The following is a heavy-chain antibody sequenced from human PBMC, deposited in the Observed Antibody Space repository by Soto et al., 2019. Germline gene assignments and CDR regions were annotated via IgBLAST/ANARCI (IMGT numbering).Heavy chain of an antibody. V-gene: IGHV3-30-3*01. D-gene: IGHD2-8*01. J-gene: IGHJ5*02. Sequence: PGGSLRLSCAASGFSLRNFGMHWVRQAPGKGLEWVAIISFDGVNKNYADSVKGRFTISRDNDNNMLYLQMNSLRIEDTAVYYCARDVSTHSNPSWFDPWGQGTLVTVSS. CDR1: GFSLRNFG. CDR2: ISFDGVNK. CDR3: ARDVSTHSNPSWFDP.